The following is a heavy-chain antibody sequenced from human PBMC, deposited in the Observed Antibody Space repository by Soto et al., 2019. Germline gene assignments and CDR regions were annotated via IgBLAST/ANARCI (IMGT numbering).Heavy chain of an antibody. V-gene: IGHV3-7*03. Sequence: EVQLVESGGGLVRPGGSLRLSCAASGFTFRDYWMSWVRQAPGKGLEWVGTINQVGSERFYVDSVRGRFTVSRDNADNSVTLQMNSLRAEDTALYFCARDHMCTSTTCYANWFDPWGQGTQVAVSS. CDR2: INQVGSER. CDR3: ARDHMCTSTTCYANWFDP. D-gene: IGHD2-2*01. CDR1: GFTFRDYW. J-gene: IGHJ5*02.